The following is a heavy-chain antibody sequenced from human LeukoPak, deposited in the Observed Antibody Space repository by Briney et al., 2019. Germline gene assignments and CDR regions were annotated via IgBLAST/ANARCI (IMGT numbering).Heavy chain of an antibody. CDR1: GGSVSDYY. Sequence: PSETLSLTCTVSGGSVSDYYWSWIRQSPGKGLEWIGYIYYTGTSYNPSLESRVTISADTSKNQFSLNLSSVTAADTAVYYCARDTQWLDAFDIWGQGTMVTVSS. D-gene: IGHD6-19*01. J-gene: IGHJ3*02. CDR3: ARDTQWLDAFDI. CDR2: IYYTGT. V-gene: IGHV4-59*02.